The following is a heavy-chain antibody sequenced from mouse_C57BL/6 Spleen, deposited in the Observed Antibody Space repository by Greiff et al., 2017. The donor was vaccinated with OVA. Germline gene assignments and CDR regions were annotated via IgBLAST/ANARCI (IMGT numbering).Heavy chain of an antibody. J-gene: IGHJ4*01. D-gene: IGHD2-1*01. CDR1: GYTFTSYW. CDR3: AVSPMYYGNYVGALDY. V-gene: IGHV1-74*01. Sequence: VQLQQPGAELVKPGASVKVSCKASGYTFTSYWMHWVKQRPGQGLEWIGRIHPSDSDTNYNQKFKGKATLTVDKSSSTAYMQLSSLPSEASAVYDRAVSPMYYGNYVGALDYWGQGTSVTVSS. CDR2: IHPSDSDT.